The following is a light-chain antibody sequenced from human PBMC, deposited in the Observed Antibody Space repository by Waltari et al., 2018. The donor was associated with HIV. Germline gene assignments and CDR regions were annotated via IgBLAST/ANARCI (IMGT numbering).Light chain of an antibody. CDR1: QNVSSD. CDR3: QQYNHWPPWT. V-gene: IGKV3D-15*01. J-gene: IGKJ1*01. Sequence: EVVMTQSPATLSVSPGESVTLSCRASQNVSSDLAWLQQKPGQSPRLLIYNAVTRATGIPATFSGSGSGTEFSLTISSLQSADVATYYCQQYNHWPPWTFGQGTKV. CDR2: NAV.